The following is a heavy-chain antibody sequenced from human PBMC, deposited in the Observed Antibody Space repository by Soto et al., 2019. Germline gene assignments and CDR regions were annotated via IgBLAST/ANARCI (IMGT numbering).Heavy chain of an antibody. J-gene: IGHJ6*02. CDR1: GFTFSNAW. V-gene: IGHV3-15*07. Sequence: GGSLRLSCAASGFTFSNAWMNWVRQAPGKGLEWVGRIKSKTDGGPTDDAAPGKGRFTLSRDDSKNTLYPQMNSLKTEDTAVYYCTTGGRYNWNDGYYYYYGMDVWGQGTTVTVSS. CDR3: TTGGRYNWNDGYYYYYGMDV. CDR2: IKSKTDGGPT. D-gene: IGHD1-20*01.